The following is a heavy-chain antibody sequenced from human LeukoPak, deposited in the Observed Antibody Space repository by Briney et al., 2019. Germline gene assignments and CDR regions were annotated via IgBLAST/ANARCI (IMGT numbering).Heavy chain of an antibody. J-gene: IGHJ4*02. V-gene: IGHV3-21*06. CDR2: IGPTGSDR. CDR3: ATETNGRHYDY. Sequence: PGGSLRLSCTASGLTFSTSGFNWVRQAPGKGLEWVASIGPTGSDRYHADSIKGRFTISRDNANNFLSLQMNSLRAEDTAVYYCATETNGRHYDYWGQGTLLTASS. D-gene: IGHD1-14*01. CDR1: GLTFSTSG.